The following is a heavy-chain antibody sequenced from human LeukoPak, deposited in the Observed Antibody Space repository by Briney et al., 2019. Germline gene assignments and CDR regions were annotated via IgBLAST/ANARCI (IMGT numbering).Heavy chain of an antibody. V-gene: IGHV3-48*04. CDR2: ISSSSSTI. Sequence: GGSLRLSCAASGFTFSSYSMNWVRQAPGKGLEWVSYISSSSSTIYYADSVKGRFTISRDNAKNSLYLQMNSLRAEDTAVYYCARDFGTGIAAVGTTSAPTRLKFDPWGQGTLVTVSS. J-gene: IGHJ5*02. D-gene: IGHD6-13*01. CDR3: ARDFGTGIAAVGTTSAPTRLKFDP. CDR1: GFTFSSYS.